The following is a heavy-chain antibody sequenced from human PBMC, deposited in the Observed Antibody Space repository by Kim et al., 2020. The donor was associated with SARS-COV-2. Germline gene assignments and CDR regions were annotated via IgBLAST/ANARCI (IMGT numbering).Heavy chain of an antibody. V-gene: IGHV3-30*01. D-gene: IGHD6-13*01. J-gene: IGHJ4*02. Sequence: VKGRSTISRDNSKNPLYLQMNSLRAEDTAVYYCARDHGYSSSWYLYFDYWGQGTLVTVSS. CDR3: ARDHGYSSSWYLYFDY.